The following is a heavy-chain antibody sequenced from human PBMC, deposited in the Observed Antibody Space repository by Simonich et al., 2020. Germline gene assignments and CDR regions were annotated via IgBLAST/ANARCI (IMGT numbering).Heavy chain of an antibody. Sequence: GAEVKKPGASVKVSCKASGYTFTGYYMHWVRQAPGQGLEGMGRSNPNSGGTNYAQKFQGRVTMTRDTSISTAYMELSRLRSDDTAVYYCARVPGIYYYYGMDVWGQGTTVTVSS. CDR2: SNPNSGGT. J-gene: IGHJ6*02. CDR1: GYTFTGYY. V-gene: IGHV1-2*06. CDR3: ARVPGIYYYYGMDV. D-gene: IGHD3-10*01.